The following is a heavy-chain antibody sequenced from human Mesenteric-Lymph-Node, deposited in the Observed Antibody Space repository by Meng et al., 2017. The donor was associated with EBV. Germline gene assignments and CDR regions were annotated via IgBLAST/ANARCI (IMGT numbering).Heavy chain of an antibody. CDR1: GGSISSGGYY. CDR3: ARASYGSGSPLGESWFDP. CDR2: IHDSGST. Sequence: QVRRQRSGPGLVKPLQTLSLTCTVSGGSISSGGYYWSWIRQHPGKGLEWIGYIHDSGSTYYNPSLKSRVTISADTSKNQFSLKLSSVTAADTAVYYCARASYGSGSPLGESWFDPWGQGTLVTVSS. D-gene: IGHD3-10*01. V-gene: IGHV4-31*03. J-gene: IGHJ5*02.